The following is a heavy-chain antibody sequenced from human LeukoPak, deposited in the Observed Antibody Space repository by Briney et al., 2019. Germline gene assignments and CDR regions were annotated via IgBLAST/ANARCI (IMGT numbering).Heavy chain of an antibody. CDR2: FNNDGSST. J-gene: IGHJ4*02. Sequence: GGSLRLSCAASGFTFSSYWMHWVRQAPGKGPVWVSRFNNDGSSTSYADSVKGRFTISRDNAKNTLYLQMNSLRAEDTAVYYCVREVSGSSYFDYWGQGTLVTVSS. CDR1: GFTFSSYW. V-gene: IGHV3-74*01. CDR3: VREVSGSSYFDY. D-gene: IGHD1-26*01.